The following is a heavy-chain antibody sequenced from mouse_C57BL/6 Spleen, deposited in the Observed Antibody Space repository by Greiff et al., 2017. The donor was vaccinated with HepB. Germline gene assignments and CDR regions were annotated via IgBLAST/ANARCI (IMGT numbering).Heavy chain of an antibody. CDR3: ARETAQAPIDY. J-gene: IGHJ2*01. Sequence: QVQLQQPGAELVKPGASVKMSCKASGYTFTSYWITWVKQRPGQGLEWIGDIYPGSGSTNYNEKFKSKATLTVDTSSSTAYMQLSSLTSEESAVYYCARETAQAPIDYWGQGTTLTVSS. D-gene: IGHD3-2*02. CDR1: GYTFTSYW. V-gene: IGHV1-55*01. CDR2: IYPGSGST.